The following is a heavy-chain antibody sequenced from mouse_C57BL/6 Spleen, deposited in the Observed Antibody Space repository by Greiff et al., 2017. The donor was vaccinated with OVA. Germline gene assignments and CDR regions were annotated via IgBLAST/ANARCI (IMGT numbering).Heavy chain of an antibody. J-gene: IGHJ3*01. CDR3: ARDLFAY. CDR2: ISDGGSYT. V-gene: IGHV5-4*01. Sequence: EVKLVESGGGLVKPGGSLKLSCAASGFTFSSSAMSWVRQTPEKRLEWVATISDGGSYTYYPDNVKGRFTISRDNAKNNLYLQMSHLKSEDTAMYYCARDLFAYWGQGTLVTVSA. CDR1: GFTFSSSA.